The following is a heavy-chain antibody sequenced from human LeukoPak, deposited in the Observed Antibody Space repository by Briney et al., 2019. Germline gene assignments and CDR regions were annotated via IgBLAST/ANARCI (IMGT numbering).Heavy chain of an antibody. J-gene: IGHJ4*02. Sequence: GGSLRLSCAASGFTFSSDGMHGGRDAPGKGLECVAVISYDGSNKYYADTMKGRFTNSRDNSKNTLSMKMNSLSAEDTAVYYCAKDEWELPLAIDYWGQGNLVTVSS. D-gene: IGHD1-26*01. CDR1: GFTFSSDG. V-gene: IGHV3-30*18. CDR3: AKDEWELPLAIDY. CDR2: ISYDGSNK.